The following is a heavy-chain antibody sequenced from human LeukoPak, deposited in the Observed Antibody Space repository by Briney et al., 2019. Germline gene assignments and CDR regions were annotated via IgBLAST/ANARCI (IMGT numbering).Heavy chain of an antibody. CDR3: AKAGRRLAARYYFDY. Sequence: PGGSLRLSCAAYGFTFDDYAMHWVRQAPGKGLEWVSGISWNSGSIGYADSVKGRFTISRDNAKNSLYLQMNSLRAEDTALYYCAKAGRRLAARYYFDYWGRGTLVTVSS. D-gene: IGHD6-6*01. CDR1: GFTFDDYA. CDR2: ISWNSGSI. V-gene: IGHV3-9*01. J-gene: IGHJ4*02.